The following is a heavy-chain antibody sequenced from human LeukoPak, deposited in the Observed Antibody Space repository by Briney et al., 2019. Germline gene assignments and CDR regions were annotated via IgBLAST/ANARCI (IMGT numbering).Heavy chain of an antibody. CDR3: ARRITMVRGVIITRYFDL. CDR2: IYYSGST. J-gene: IGHJ2*01. D-gene: IGHD3-10*01. Sequence: SETLSLTCTVSGGSISSSSYYWGWIRQPPGKGLEWIGYIYYSGSTNYNPSLKSRVTISVDTSKNQFSLKLSSVTAADTAVYYCARRITMVRGVIITRYFDLWGRGTLVTVSS. V-gene: IGHV4-61*05. CDR1: GGSISSSSYY.